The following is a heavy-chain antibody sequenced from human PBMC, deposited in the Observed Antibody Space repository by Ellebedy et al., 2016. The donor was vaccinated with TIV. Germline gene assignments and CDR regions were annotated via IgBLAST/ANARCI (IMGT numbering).Heavy chain of an antibody. CDR3: AKDRTPGDGYWVFDF. J-gene: IGHJ4*02. Sequence: GESLKISCAASGFTFSSYGMHWVRQAPGKGLEWVAFISSDGNDKYYTDSVKGRFTISRDNSKSTLDLQMSSLRAEDTAVYYCAKDRTPGDGYWVFDFWGQGTLVTVST. D-gene: IGHD5-18*01. CDR2: ISSDGNDK. V-gene: IGHV3-30*18. CDR1: GFTFSSYG.